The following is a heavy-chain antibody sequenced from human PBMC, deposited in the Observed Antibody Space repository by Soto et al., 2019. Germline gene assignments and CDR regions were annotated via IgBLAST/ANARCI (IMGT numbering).Heavy chain of an antibody. Sequence: PVGSLRLFCAASGFTFSGYPMSWVRQAPGKGLEWVSVIHGGGNSAYYADSVKGRFTISRDNSKNTLYLQMSSLRGEDTAVYYCEKNRGRVTTSWHLDYWGQGTLVTVSS. CDR1: GFTFSGYP. D-gene: IGHD4-17*01. CDR3: EKNRGRVTTSWHLDY. CDR2: IHGGGNSA. V-gene: IGHV3-23*01. J-gene: IGHJ4*02.